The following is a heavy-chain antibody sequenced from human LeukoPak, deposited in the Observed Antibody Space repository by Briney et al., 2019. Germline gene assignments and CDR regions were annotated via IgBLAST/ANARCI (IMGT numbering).Heavy chain of an antibody. CDR3: ARVPNYYGSGSYDY. Sequence: GGSLRLSCAASGFTFSSYWMHWVRQAPGKGLVWVSRINSDGSSTSYADSVKGRFTISRDNAKITLYLQMNSLRAEDTAVYYCARVPNYYGSGSYDYWGQGTLVTVSS. D-gene: IGHD3-10*01. J-gene: IGHJ4*02. CDR2: INSDGSST. CDR1: GFTFSSYW. V-gene: IGHV3-74*01.